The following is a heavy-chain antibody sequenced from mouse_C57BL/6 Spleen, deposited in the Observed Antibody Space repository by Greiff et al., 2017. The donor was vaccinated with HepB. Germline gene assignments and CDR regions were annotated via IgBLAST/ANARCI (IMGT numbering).Heavy chain of an antibody. D-gene: IGHD1-2*01. J-gene: IGHJ2*01. CDR3: TRRLANFDY. CDR1: GYTFTDYE. V-gene: IGHV1-15*01. Sequence: LQESGAELVRPGASVTLSCKASGYTFTDYEMHWVKQTPVHGLEWIGAIDPETGGTAYNQKFKGKAILTADKSSSTAYMELRSLTSEDSAVYYCTRRLANFDYWGQGTTLTVSS. CDR2: IDPETGGT.